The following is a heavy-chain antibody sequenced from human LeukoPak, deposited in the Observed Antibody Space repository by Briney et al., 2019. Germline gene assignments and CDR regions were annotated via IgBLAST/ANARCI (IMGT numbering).Heavy chain of an antibody. D-gene: IGHD1-1*01. CDR2: IYYSGST. CDR1: GGSISSYY. V-gene: IGHV4-59*01. Sequence: SETLSLTCTVSGGSISSYYWSWIRQPPGKGLEWIGYIYYSGSTNYNPSLKSRVTISVDTSKNQFSLKLSSATAADAAVYYCARAARLQLGLDYWGQGTLVTVSS. CDR3: ARAARLQLGLDY. J-gene: IGHJ4*02.